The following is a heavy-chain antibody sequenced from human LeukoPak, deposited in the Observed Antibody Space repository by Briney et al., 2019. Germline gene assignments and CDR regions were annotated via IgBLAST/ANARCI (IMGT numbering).Heavy chain of an antibody. V-gene: IGHV4-59*01. D-gene: IGHD1-26*01. CDR3: AREIRSWEGYYFDY. CDR1: GGSISSYY. CDR2: IYYSGST. J-gene: IGHJ4*02. Sequence: PSETLSLTCTVSGGSISSYYWSWIRQPPGKGLEWIGYIYYSGSTNYNPSLKSRVTISVDTSKNQFSLKLSSVTAADTAVYYCAREIRSWEGYYFDYWGQGTLVTVSS.